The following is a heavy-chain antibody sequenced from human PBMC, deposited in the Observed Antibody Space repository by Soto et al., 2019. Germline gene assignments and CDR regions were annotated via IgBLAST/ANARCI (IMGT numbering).Heavy chain of an antibody. CDR3: ARDPDDSGAFDY. V-gene: IGHV3-33*01. CDR1: GFTFSSYG. CDR2: IWYDGSNK. D-gene: IGHD2-15*01. Sequence: GGSLRLSCAASGFTFSSYGMHWVRQAPGKGLEWVAVIWYDGSNKYYADSVKGRFTISRDNSKNTLYLQMNSLRAEDTAVYYCARDPDDSGAFDYWGQGTLVTVSS. J-gene: IGHJ4*02.